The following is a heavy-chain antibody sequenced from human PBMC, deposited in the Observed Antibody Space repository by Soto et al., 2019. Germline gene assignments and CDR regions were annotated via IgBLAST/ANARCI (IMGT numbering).Heavy chain of an antibody. D-gene: IGHD3-9*01. J-gene: IGHJ4*02. Sequence: GASVKVSCKASGYTFTSYGINWVRQAPGRGLEWMAWISAYNDNTNYAQNLQGRVSLTTDTSTTTAYMKLRSLRSDYTAVYYCASDGPYDILTGYQMGSLGFHYWGQGTLVTVSS. CDR1: GYTFTSYG. CDR3: ASDGPYDILTGYQMGSLGFHY. V-gene: IGHV1-18*01. CDR2: ISAYNDNT.